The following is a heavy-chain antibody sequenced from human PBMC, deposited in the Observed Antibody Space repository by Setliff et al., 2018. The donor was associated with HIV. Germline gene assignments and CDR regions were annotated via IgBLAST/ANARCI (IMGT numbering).Heavy chain of an antibody. Sequence: ASVKVSCKASGYTFTGYYVHWVRQAPGQGPEWMGWINPNSGDTNYAQKFQCRVSMTRDTSIFTAYMELSRLRSDDTAVYYCARGAVDDDYFEYWGQGTLVTVSS. CDR1: GYTFTGYY. J-gene: IGHJ4*02. CDR2: INPNSGDT. V-gene: IGHV1-2*02. D-gene: IGHD2-15*01. CDR3: ARGAVDDDYFEY.